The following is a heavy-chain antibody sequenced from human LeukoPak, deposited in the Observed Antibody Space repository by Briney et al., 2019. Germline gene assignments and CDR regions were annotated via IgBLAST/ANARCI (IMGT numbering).Heavy chain of an antibody. CDR3: ASLYNWNYQGDAFDI. D-gene: IGHD1-7*01. Sequence: SETLSLTCTVSGGSISSYYWSWIRQPPGKGLEWIGYIYYSGSTNYNPSLKSRVTISVDTSKNQFSLKLSSVTAADTAAYYCASLYNWNYQGDAFDIWGQGTMVTVSS. V-gene: IGHV4-59*01. CDR2: IYYSGST. J-gene: IGHJ3*02. CDR1: GGSISSYY.